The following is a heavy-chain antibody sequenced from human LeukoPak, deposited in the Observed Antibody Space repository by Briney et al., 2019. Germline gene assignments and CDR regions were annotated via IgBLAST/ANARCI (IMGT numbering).Heavy chain of an antibody. D-gene: IGHD6-13*01. Sequence: ASVKVSCKASGYTFTIYDINWVRQVPGQGLEWMGWMNPNSGNAGYAQMFQGRVTMTRDTSINTAYVELSSLRSDDTAVYYCAKAHYSVAAAGMSDDWGQGTLVTVSS. CDR3: AKAHYSVAAAGMSDD. V-gene: IGHV1-8*01. CDR1: GYTFTIYD. CDR2: MNPNSGNA. J-gene: IGHJ4*02.